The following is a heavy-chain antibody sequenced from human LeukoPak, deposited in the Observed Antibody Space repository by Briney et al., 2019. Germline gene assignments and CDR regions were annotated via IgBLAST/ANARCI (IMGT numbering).Heavy chain of an antibody. CDR1: GCSISSYY. D-gene: IGHD5-18*01. CDR3: ARGKRGYSSQQQPAFDY. J-gene: IGHJ4*02. CDR2: IYYSGST. Sequence: PSETLSLTCTVSGCSISSYYWGWIRQPPGKGLECIGYIYYSGSTNYNPSLKSRVTISVDTSKNQFSLKLSSVTAADTAVYYCARGKRGYSSQQQPAFDYWGQGTLVTVSS. V-gene: IGHV4-59*01.